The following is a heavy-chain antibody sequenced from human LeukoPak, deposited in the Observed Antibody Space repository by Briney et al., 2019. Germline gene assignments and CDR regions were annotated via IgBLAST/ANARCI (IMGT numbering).Heavy chain of an antibody. V-gene: IGHV4-39*01. Sequence: SETLSLTCTVSGGSISSSSYYWGWIRQPPGKGLEWIGSIYYSGSTYYNPFLKSRVTISVDTSKNQFSLKLSSVTAADTAVYYCARPYDSSGYYLDYWGQGTLVTVSS. CDR1: GGSISSSSYY. CDR3: ARPYDSSGYYLDY. CDR2: IYYSGST. J-gene: IGHJ4*02. D-gene: IGHD3-22*01.